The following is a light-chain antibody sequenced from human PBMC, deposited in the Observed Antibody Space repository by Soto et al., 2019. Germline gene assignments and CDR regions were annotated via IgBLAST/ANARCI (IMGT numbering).Light chain of an antibody. V-gene: IGKV3D-20*02. Sequence: GLKQSAGALPLSPGERATLSCRASQSVSSSYLAWYQQKPGQAPRLLIYGASSRATGIPDRFSGSGSGTDFTLTISRLEPEDFAVYYCQHRTMWPRPFGQVTKVDIK. CDR2: GAS. J-gene: IGKJ1*01. CDR1: QSVSSSY. CDR3: QHRTMWPRP.